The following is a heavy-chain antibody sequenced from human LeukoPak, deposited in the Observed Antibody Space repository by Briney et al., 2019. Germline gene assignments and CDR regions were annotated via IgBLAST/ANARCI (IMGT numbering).Heavy chain of an antibody. Sequence: PSETLSLTCTVSGGSISSSSYYWGWIRQPPGKGLEWIASMYYSGSTYYNPSLKSRVTISVDTSKNQFSLKLSSVTAADTAVYYCARDLGGGSFDYWGQGTLVTVSS. V-gene: IGHV4-39*07. CDR3: ARDLGGGSFDY. J-gene: IGHJ4*02. CDR1: GGSISSSSYY. CDR2: MYYSGST. D-gene: IGHD3-16*01.